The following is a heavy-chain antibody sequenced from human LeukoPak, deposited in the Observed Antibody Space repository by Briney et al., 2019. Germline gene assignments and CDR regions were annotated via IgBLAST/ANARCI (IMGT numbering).Heavy chain of an antibody. CDR1: GGSISSGGYY. CDR2: IYYSGST. Sequence: SETLSLTCTVSGGSISSGGYYWSWIRQHPGKGLEWIGYIYYSGSTYYNPSLKSRVTISVDTSKNQFSLKLSSVTAADTAVYYCARAQDTAMVNFDYWGQGTLVTVSS. CDR3: ARAQDTAMVNFDY. J-gene: IGHJ4*02. V-gene: IGHV4-31*03. D-gene: IGHD5-18*01.